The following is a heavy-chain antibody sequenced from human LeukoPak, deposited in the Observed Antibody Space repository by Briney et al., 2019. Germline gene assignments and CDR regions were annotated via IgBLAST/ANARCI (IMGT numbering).Heavy chain of an antibody. CDR2: IIPIFGTA. CDR1: GGTFSSYA. D-gene: IGHD4-11*01. J-gene: IGHJ6*02. CDR3: ARDRVTTVYYYGMDV. Sequence: GASVKVSCKASGGTFSSYAISWVRQAPGRGLEWMGGIIPIFGTANYAQKFQGRVTITADESTSTAYMELSSLRSEDTAVYYCARDRVTTVYYYGMDVWGQGTTVTVSS. V-gene: IGHV1-69*13.